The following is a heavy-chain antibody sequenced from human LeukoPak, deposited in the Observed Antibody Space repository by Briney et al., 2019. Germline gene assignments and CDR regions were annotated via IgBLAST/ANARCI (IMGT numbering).Heavy chain of an antibody. CDR1: GNTFSTYA. J-gene: IGHJ3*02. Sequence: GASVKVSCKASGNTFSTYAISWVRQAPGQGLEWMGGIIPIFGTTNYAQKFQGRVTITADKSTSTAYMELSSLRSEDTAVYYCARDRRIHIPDAFDIWGQGTMVTVSS. CDR2: IIPIFGTT. D-gene: IGHD5-18*01. V-gene: IGHV1-69*06. CDR3: ARDRRIHIPDAFDI.